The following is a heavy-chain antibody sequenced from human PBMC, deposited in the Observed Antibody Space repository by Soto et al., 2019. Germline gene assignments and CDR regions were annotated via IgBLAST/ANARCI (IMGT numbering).Heavy chain of an antibody. D-gene: IGHD4-4*01. CDR1: GFSLSTSGVG. CDR3: AHLAVHNYAPENWFDP. Sequence: SGPTLVKPTQTLTLTCTFSGFSLSTSGVGVGWIRQPPGKALEWLALIYWNDDKRYSPSLKSRLTITKDTSKNQVVLTMTNMDPVDTATYYCAHLAVHNYAPENWFDPWGQGTLVTVSS. J-gene: IGHJ5*02. V-gene: IGHV2-5*01. CDR2: IYWNDDK.